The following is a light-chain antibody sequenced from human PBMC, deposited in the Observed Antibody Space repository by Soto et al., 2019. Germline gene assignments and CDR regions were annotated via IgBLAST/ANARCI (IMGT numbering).Light chain of an antibody. V-gene: IGLV2-8*01. Sequence: QSVLTQPPSASGSPGQSVTISCTGSNSDVGAYNYVSWYQQHPGKSPKLMIYEVTKRPSGVPDRFSGSKSGNTASLTVSGLQAEDEADYYCSSYGGTNNYVVFGRGTKVTVL. CDR1: NSDVGAYNY. J-gene: IGLJ2*01. CDR3: SSYGGTNNYVV. CDR2: EVT.